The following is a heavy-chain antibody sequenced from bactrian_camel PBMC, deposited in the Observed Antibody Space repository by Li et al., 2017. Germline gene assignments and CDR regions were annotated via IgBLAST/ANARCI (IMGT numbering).Heavy chain of an antibody. CDR2: ISSDGST. Sequence: HVQLVESGGGSVQAGGSLRLSCTASGFTFDDSDMGWYRQAPGNECELVSTISSDGSTYYSDSVKGRFTISLDTAKNTLYLQMSGMKPEDTAEYFCGIDAASDCYSGSWPSESGHWGQGTQVTVSS. D-gene: IGHD3*01. J-gene: IGHJ4*01. CDR3: GIDAASDCYSGSWPSESGH. V-gene: IGHV3S55*01. CDR1: GFTFDDSD.